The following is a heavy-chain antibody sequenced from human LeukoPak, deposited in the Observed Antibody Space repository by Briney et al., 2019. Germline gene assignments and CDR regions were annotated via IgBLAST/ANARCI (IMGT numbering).Heavy chain of an antibody. CDR1: GGSISSSSYY. CDR3: ARDPVTSADY. D-gene: IGHD4-11*01. CDR2: IYYSGST. J-gene: IGHJ4*02. V-gene: IGHV4-39*07. Sequence: SETLSLTCTVSGGSISSSSYYWGWIRQPPGKGLEWIGSIYYSGSTYYNPSLKSRVTISVDTSKNQFSLKLSSVTAADTAVYYCARDPVTSADYWGQGTLVTVSS.